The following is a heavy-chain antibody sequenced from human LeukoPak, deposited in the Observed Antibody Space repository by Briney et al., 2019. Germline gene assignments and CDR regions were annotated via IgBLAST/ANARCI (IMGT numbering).Heavy chain of an antibody. J-gene: IGHJ4*02. Sequence: PGESLKISCKGSGYNFATYWIVWVRQMPGKGLEWMGVIYPGDSDTRYSPSFQGQVTISADKSITTAYLQWSSLKASDTAMYYCARLDTAMVMSYFDYWGQGTLVTVSS. CDR3: ARLDTAMVMSYFDY. CDR2: IYPGDSDT. V-gene: IGHV5-51*01. CDR1: GYNFATYW. D-gene: IGHD5-18*01.